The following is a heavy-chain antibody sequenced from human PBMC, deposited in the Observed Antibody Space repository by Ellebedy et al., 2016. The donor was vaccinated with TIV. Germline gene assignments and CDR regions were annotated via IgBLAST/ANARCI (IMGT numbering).Heavy chain of an antibody. CDR2: IHSSGST. D-gene: IGHD1-14*01. J-gene: IGHJ4*02. V-gene: IGHV4-39*07. Sequence: MPSETLSLTCTVSGGSISSSNYYWGWIRQTPGKGLEWIGSIHSSGSTSYKPSLKSRVTISVDTSKNQFSLKLGSVTAADTAVYYCARSPEYWGQGTLVTVSS. CDR1: GGSISSSNYY. CDR3: ARSPEY.